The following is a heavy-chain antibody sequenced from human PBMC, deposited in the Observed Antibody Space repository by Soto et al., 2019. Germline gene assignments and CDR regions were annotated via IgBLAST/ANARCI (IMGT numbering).Heavy chain of an antibody. CDR1: GYIFSTYA. J-gene: IGHJ4*02. CDR2: INSNGGST. Sequence: EVQLVESVGGLVQPGGSLRLSCAASGYIFSTYAIHWVRQAPGKGLEYVSVINSNGGSTFYANSVKGRFTISRDNSNNMVYLQMDSLRVDDTAVYYCARAPGYSGYDALDYWGQVTLVTVSS. V-gene: IGHV3-64*01. D-gene: IGHD5-12*01. CDR3: ARAPGYSGYDALDY.